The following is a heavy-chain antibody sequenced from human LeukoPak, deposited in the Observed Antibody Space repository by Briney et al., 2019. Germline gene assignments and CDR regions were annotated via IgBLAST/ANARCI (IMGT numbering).Heavy chain of an antibody. V-gene: IGHV1-2*02. CDR1: GYTFTGYY. CDR2: INPNSGGT. D-gene: IGHD3-3*01. J-gene: IGHJ4*02. CDR3: ARERRFLEWLLFV. Sequence: GASVKVSCKASGYTFTGYYMHWVRQAPGQGLEWMGWINPNSGGTNYAQKFQGRVTMTRDTSISTAYMELSGLRSDDTAVYYCARERRFLEWLLFVWGQGTLVTVSS.